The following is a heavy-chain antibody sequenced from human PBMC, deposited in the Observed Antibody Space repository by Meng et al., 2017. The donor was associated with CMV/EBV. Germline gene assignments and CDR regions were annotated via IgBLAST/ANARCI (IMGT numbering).Heavy chain of an antibody. V-gene: IGHV3-49*04. J-gene: IGHJ4*02. CDR2: IRSKAYGGTT. D-gene: IGHD3-10*01. Sequence: GESLKISCTASGFTFGDYAMSWVRQAPGKGLEWVGFIRSKAYGGTTEYAASVKGRFTISRDDSKSIDYLQMNSLKTEDTAVYYCMSTMVRGVITFDYWGQGTLVTVSS. CDR1: GFTFGDYA. CDR3: MSTMVRGVITFDY.